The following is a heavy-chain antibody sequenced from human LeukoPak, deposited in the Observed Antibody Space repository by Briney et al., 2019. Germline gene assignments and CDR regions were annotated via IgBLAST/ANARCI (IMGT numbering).Heavy chain of an antibody. CDR3: ARTSHPLNYDILTAYYDY. Sequence: GGSLRLSCAASEFSVGSNYMTWVRQAPGKGLEWVSLIYSGGSTYYADSVKGRFTISRDNSKNTLCLQMNSLRAEDTAVYYCARTSHPLNYDILTAYYDYWGQGTLVTVSS. J-gene: IGHJ4*02. D-gene: IGHD3-9*01. CDR1: EFSVGSNY. V-gene: IGHV3-66*01. CDR2: IYSGGST.